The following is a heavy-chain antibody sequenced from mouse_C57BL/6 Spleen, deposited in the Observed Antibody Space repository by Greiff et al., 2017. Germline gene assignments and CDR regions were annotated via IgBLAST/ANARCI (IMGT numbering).Heavy chain of an antibody. V-gene: IGHV14-2*01. CDR3: ASPHYYGSSYYAMDY. J-gene: IGHJ4*01. CDR1: GFNIKDYY. CDR2: IDPEDGET. D-gene: IGHD1-1*01. Sequence: VQLKESGAELVKPGASVKLSCTASGFNIKDYYMHWVKQRTEQGLEWIGRIDPEDGETKYAPKFQGKATITADTSSNTAYLQLSSLTSEDTAVYYCASPHYYGSSYYAMDYWGQGTSVTVSS.